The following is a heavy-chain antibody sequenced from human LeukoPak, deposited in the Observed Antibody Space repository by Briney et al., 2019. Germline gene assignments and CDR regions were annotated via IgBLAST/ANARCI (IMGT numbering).Heavy chain of an antibody. CDR2: VYYIGST. V-gene: IGHV4-59*01. CDR3: ARGYNWFDP. CDR1: GGSISSYY. Sequence: PSETLSLTCIVSGGSISSYYWSWIRQPPGKGLEWIGYVYYIGSTNSNPSLKSRVAISVDTSKNQFSLEVSSLTAADTAIYYCARGYNWFDPWGQGTLVTVSS. J-gene: IGHJ5*02.